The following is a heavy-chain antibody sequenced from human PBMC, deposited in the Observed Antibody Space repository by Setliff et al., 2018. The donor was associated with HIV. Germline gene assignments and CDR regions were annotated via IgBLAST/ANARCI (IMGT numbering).Heavy chain of an antibody. J-gene: IGHJ4*02. V-gene: IGHV4-59*01. Sequence: PSETLSLTCTVSGGSISSYYWSWIRQPPGKGLEWIGTIYYSGSTYYNPSLKSRVTVSLDTSKNQFSLRLTSVTAADTAVYYCARYLFCGGDCYSGFDYWGQGTLVTVS. CDR2: IYYSGST. D-gene: IGHD2-21*02. CDR1: GGSISSYY. CDR3: ARYLFCGGDCYSGFDY.